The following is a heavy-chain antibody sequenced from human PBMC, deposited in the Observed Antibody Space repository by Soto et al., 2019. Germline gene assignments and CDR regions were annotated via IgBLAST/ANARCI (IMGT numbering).Heavy chain of an antibody. Sequence: QVQLQESGPGLVKPSQTLSLTCTVSGGSISTGGYYWNWIRQHPGKGLEWIGYFYYSGSTYYNPSLKCRVTISVNPSKNQFSLKLSSVTAADTAVYYCARSVFPWGQGTLVTVSS. CDR2: FYYSGST. CDR3: ARSVFP. V-gene: IGHV4-31*03. J-gene: IGHJ5*02. CDR1: GGSISTGGYY.